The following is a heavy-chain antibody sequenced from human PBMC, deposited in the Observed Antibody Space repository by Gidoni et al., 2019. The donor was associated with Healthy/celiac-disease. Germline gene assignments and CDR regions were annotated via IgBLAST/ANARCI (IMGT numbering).Heavy chain of an antibody. D-gene: IGHD2-2*01. CDR3: ARSRKDIVVVPAVSFDY. Sequence: QLQLQESGPGLVKPSATLSLTCTVSGGSISSSSYYWGWIRQPPGKGLEWIGSIYYSGSTYYNPSLKSRVTISVDTSKNQFSLKLSSVTAADTAVYYCARSRKDIVVVPAVSFDYWGQGTLVTVSS. CDR1: GGSISSSSYY. CDR2: IYYSGST. V-gene: IGHV4-39*01. J-gene: IGHJ4*02.